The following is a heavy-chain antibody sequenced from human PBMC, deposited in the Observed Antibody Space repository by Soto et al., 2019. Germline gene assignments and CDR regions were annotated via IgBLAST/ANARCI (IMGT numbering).Heavy chain of an antibody. Sequence: PSETLSLTSVVSGGSLSDYFWSWIRQTPGMALEWIGEINHLGSINYNPSLKSRVTMSVDTSKNQFSLTLNSVTAADTATYYCARGGISHWAYFYYMDVWDRGTTVTVSS. CDR2: INHLGSI. CDR3: ARGGISHWAYFYYMDV. V-gene: IGHV4-34*01. J-gene: IGHJ6*03. D-gene: IGHD2-21*01. CDR1: GGSLSDYF.